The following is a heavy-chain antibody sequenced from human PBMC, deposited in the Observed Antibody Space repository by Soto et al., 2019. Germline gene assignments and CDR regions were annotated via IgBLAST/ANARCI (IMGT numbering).Heavy chain of an antibody. CDR1: EFTFNNYG. J-gene: IGHJ4*02. V-gene: IGHV3-30*18. Sequence: VQLVESGGGLVKPGGSLRLSCAASEFTFNNYGMHWVRQVTGQELEWVAVIADDGSNQYYADSMKCRFTISRDNSRNALYRQVNSLRPEDTSVYYCAKAGDYGGNSGPLAYWGQVTLFTVSS. CDR2: IADDGSNQ. D-gene: IGHD4-17*01. CDR3: AKAGDYGGNSGPLAY.